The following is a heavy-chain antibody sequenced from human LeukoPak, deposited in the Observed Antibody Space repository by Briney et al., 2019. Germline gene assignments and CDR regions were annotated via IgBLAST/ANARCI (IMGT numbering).Heavy chain of an antibody. D-gene: IGHD6-13*01. V-gene: IGHV3-74*01. Sequence: GGSLRLSCVASGFTFSSYWMHWVRQDPRKGLVWVSRINGDGRNINYADSVRGRFTISRDNAKNTLYLQMNTLRVEDTAVYYCASGSKELVHRGAFDIWGQGTMVTVSS. CDR1: GFTFSSYW. CDR2: INGDGRNI. CDR3: ASGSKELVHRGAFDI. J-gene: IGHJ3*02.